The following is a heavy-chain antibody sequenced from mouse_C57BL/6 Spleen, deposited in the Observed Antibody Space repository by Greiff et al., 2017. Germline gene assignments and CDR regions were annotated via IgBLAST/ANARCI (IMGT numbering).Heavy chain of an antibody. V-gene: IGHV5-17*01. CDR1: GFTFSDYG. D-gene: IGHD1-1*01. J-gene: IGHJ4*01. CDR2: ISSGSSTI. CDR3: ARQGSSFYYAMDY. Sequence: EVKLMESGGGLVKPGGSLKLSCAASGFTFSDYGMHWVRQAPEKGLEWVAYISSGSSTIYYADTVKGRFTISRDNAKNTLFLQMTSLRSEDTAMYYCARQGSSFYYAMDYWGQGTSVTVSS.